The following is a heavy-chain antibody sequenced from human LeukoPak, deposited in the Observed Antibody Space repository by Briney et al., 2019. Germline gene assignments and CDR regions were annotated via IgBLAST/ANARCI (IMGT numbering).Heavy chain of an antibody. D-gene: IGHD4-17*01. CDR3: ARKTVTTHGMDV. CDR1: GYIITCYW. V-gene: IGHV5-10-1*01. Sequence: GESLKISCTGSGYIITCYWLSWLRQMPGKGVELMGSIDPSDSYTHSSPSLQGHVTISADKSISTAYLQCSSLKASATAMYYCARKTVTTHGMDVWGKGTTVTVSS. CDR2: IDPSDSYT. J-gene: IGHJ6*04.